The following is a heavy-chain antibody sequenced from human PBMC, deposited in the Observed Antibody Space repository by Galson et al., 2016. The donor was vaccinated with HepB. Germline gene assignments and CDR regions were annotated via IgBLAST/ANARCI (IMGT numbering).Heavy chain of an antibody. V-gene: IGHV1-46*01. Sequence: SVKVSCKASGYAFIDYYMHWVRQAPGQGFEWMGIINPSGGSANYAQMFQGRLTMTRDTSTGTVYMELSSLRSDDTAVYFCAGGRAVVPDAMGNSETYYNYYYMDVWGQGTTVTVSS. CDR3: AGGRAVVPDAMGNSETYYNYYYMDV. J-gene: IGHJ6*03. CDR1: GYAFIDYY. D-gene: IGHD2-2*01. CDR2: INPSGGSA.